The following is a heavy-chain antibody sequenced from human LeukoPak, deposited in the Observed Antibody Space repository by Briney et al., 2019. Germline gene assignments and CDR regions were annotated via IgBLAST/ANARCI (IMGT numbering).Heavy chain of an antibody. D-gene: IGHD3-22*01. V-gene: IGHV1-2*02. CDR3: GRTYYDSSGSFDY. J-gene: IGHJ4*02. CDR2: INPNSGGT. CDR1: GYTFTGYY. Sequence: ASVKVSCKASGYTFTGYYMHWVRQAPGQGLEWMGWINPNSGGTNYAQKFQGRVTMTRDTSISTAYMELSRLRSDDTAVYYCGRTYYDSSGSFDYWGQGTLVTVSS.